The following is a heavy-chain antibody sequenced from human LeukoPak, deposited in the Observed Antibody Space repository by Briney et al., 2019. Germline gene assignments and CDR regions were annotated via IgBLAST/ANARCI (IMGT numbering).Heavy chain of an antibody. CDR2: FDPEDGET. CDR3: ATGNGGSYSLFDY. D-gene: IGHD1-26*01. J-gene: IGHJ4*02. CDR1: RYTLTELS. V-gene: IGHV1-24*01. Sequence: ASVKVSCKVSRYTLTELSMHWVRQAPGKGLEWMGGFDPEDGETIYAQKFQGRVTMTEDTSTDTAYMELSSLRSEDTAVYYCATGNGGSYSLFDYWGQGTLVTVSS.